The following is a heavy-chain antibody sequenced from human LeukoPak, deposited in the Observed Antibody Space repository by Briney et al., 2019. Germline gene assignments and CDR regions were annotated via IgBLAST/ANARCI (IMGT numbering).Heavy chain of an antibody. CDR3: ARALLQRGDY. J-gene: IGHJ4*02. CDR1: GFTFSSYS. D-gene: IGHD2-15*01. Sequence: GGSLRLSCAASGFTFSSYSMNWVRQAPGKGLEWVSSISSSSSYIHYADSVKGRFTISRDNAKNSLYLQMNSLRAEDTAVYYCARALLQRGDYWGQGTLVTVSS. V-gene: IGHV3-21*01. CDR2: ISSSSSYI.